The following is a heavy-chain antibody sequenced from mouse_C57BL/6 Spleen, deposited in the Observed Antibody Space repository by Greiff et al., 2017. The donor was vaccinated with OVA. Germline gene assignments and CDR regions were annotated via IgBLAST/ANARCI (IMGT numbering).Heavy chain of an antibody. D-gene: IGHD3-3*01. CDR3: ASGRAYFGYFDV. CDR1: GYTFTSYW. V-gene: IGHV1-55*01. CDR2: IYPGSGST. Sequence: QVQLQQSGAELVKPGASVKMSCKASGYTFTSYWITWVKQRPGQGLEWIGDIYPGSGSTNYNEKFKSKATLTVDTSSSTAYMQLSSLTSEDSAVYYCASGRAYFGYFDVWGTGTTVTVSS. J-gene: IGHJ1*03.